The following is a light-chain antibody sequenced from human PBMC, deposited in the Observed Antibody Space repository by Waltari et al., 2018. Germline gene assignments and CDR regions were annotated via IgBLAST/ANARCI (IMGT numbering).Light chain of an antibody. CDR2: GAS. CDR1: QSISRY. CDR3: QNHERLPAT. V-gene: IGKV3-20*01. Sequence: EVVFTQPPGILTLPPGDRSTIFCRASQSISRYLVWYQQRPCQAPRLLIYGASIRAAGIPDRFSDSGSGTDFTLSISRLEPEDFAVYYCQNHERLPATFGQGTRVEIK. J-gene: IGKJ1*01.